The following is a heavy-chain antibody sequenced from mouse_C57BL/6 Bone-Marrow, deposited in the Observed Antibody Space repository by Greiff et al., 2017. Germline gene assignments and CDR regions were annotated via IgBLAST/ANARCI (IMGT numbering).Heavy chain of an antibody. D-gene: IGHD3-2*01. CDR2: IGPGNGDT. CDR1: GFTIKDDY. CDR3: SWETARVDCDY. V-gene: IGHV14-4*01. Sequence: EVQLQQSGAELVRPGASVKLSCTASGFTIKDDYMHWVQQRPDQGLEWVGWIGPGNGDTEYASKFQGKATITTDTASNTAYLQLSSLTSEDTAVYYCSWETARVDCDYWGQGTTLTVSS. J-gene: IGHJ2*01.